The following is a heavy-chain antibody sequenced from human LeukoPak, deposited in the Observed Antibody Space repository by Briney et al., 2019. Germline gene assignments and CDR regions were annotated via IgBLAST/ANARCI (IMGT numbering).Heavy chain of an antibody. CDR1: GGSFSGYY. V-gene: IGHV4-34*01. Sequence: SETLSLTCAVYGGSFSGYYWSWIRQPPGKGLEWIGEINHSGSTNYNPSPKSRVTISVDTSKNQFSLKLSSVTAADTAVYYCARRGRGSGYGANWFDPWGQGTLVTVSS. D-gene: IGHD3-22*01. J-gene: IGHJ5*02. CDR3: ARRGRGSGYGANWFDP. CDR2: INHSGST.